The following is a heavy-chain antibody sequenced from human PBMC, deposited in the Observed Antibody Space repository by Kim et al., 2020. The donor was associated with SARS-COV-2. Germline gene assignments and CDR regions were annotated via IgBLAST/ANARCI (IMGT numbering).Heavy chain of an antibody. CDR1: GGSISSSSYY. CDR2: IYYSGST. V-gene: IGHV4-39*02. D-gene: IGHD3-10*01. J-gene: IGHJ5*02. CDR3: ARDSRGITMVRELRGEYWFDP. Sequence: SETLSLTCTVSGGSISSSSYYWGWIRQPPGKGLEWIGSIYYSGSTYYNPSLKSRVTISVDTSKNQFSLKLSSVTAADTAVYYCARDSRGITMVRELRGEYWFDPWGQGTLVTVSS.